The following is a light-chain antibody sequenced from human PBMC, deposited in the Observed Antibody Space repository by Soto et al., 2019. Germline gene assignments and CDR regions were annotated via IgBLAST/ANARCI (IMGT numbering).Light chain of an antibody. CDR2: DAS. CDR3: QQYGSSPRT. Sequence: EIVVTQYPATLSLSPGERSTLSCRASQSVSSYLAWYQQKPGQAPRLLIYDASNRATGIPARFSGSGSGTDFTLTISRLEPEDFAVYYCQQYGSSPRTFGQGTKVDIK. CDR1: QSVSSY. J-gene: IGKJ1*01. V-gene: IGKV3-20*01.